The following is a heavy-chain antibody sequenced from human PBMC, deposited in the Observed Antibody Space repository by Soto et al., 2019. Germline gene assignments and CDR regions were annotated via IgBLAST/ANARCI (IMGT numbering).Heavy chain of an antibody. J-gene: IGHJ4*02. V-gene: IGHV4-28*01. CDR1: GYSISSSNW. D-gene: IGHD7-27*01. CDR3: ARRWGRTFDY. Sequence: SETLSLTCAVSGYSISSSNWWGWIRQPPGKGLEWIGYIYYSGTTYYNPSLKSRVTMSVDTSKNQFSLKLTSVTAVDTAVYYCARRWGRTFDYWGQGTLVIVSS. CDR2: IYYSGTT.